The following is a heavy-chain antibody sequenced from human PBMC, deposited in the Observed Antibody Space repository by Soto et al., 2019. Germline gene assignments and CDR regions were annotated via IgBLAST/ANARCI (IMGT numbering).Heavy chain of an antibody. V-gene: IGHV1-18*01. CDR1: GYTFTSYG. CDR3: AGEKLGYCSSTSCYANV. D-gene: IGHD2-2*01. CDR2: ISAYNGNT. J-gene: IGHJ6*04. Sequence: ASVKVSCKASGYTFTSYGISWVRQAPGQGLEWMGWISAYNGNTNYAQKLQGRVTMTTDTSTSTAYMELRSLRSDDTAVYYCAGEKLGYCSSTSCYANVWGKGTTVTVSP.